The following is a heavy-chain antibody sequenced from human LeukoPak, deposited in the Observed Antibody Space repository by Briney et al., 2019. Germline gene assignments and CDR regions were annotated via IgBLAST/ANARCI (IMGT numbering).Heavy chain of an antibody. J-gene: IGHJ6*02. V-gene: IGHV3-13*01. CDR1: GFTFSSYD. Sequence: GGSLRLSCAASGFTFSSYDMHWVRQATGKGLEWVSAIGTAGDTYYPGSVKGRFTISRENAKNSLYLQMNSLRAGDTAVYYCARDLNYYYGSGTHYYYYGMDVWGQGTTVTVSS. CDR2: IGTAGDT. D-gene: IGHD3-10*01. CDR3: ARDLNYYYGSGTHYYYYGMDV.